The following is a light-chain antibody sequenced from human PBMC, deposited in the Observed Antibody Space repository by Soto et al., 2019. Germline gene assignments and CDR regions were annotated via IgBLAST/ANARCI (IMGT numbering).Light chain of an antibody. Sequence: DIQMTQSPSSLSASVGDRVTITCQASQDIANYLNWYQQKAGRAPKFLIYDASNLETGVPSRFSGSGSGTDFTLTISSLQPEDIATYYCQQYDNHPLNFGGGTKVEIK. CDR1: QDIANY. CDR2: DAS. J-gene: IGKJ4*01. V-gene: IGKV1-33*01. CDR3: QQYDNHPLN.